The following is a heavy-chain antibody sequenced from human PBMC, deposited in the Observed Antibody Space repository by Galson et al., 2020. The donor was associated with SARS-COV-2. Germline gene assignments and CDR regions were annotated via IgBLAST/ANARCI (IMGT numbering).Heavy chain of an antibody. J-gene: IGHJ4*02. V-gene: IGHV3-53*01. D-gene: IGHD6-19*01. CDR3: ARDRVSGWHFFDY. Sequence: GSLSLSCAASGFTVSSNYMSWVRQAPGKGLEWVSVIYSGGSTYYAASVKGRFTISRDNSKNTLYLQMNSLRAEDTAVYYCARDRVSGWHFFDYWGQGTLVTVSS. CDR1: GFTVSSNY. CDR2: IYSGGST.